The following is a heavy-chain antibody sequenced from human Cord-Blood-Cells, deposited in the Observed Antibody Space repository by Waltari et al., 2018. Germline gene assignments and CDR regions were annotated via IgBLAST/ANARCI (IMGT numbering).Heavy chain of an antibody. Sequence: EVQLVESGGGLVQPGGSLKLSCAASGFTFSGSALHWVRQASGKGLEWVGRIRSKANSYATAYAASVKGRFTISRDDSKNTAYLQMNSLKTEDTAVYYCEAATLYYYYYMDVWGKGTTVTVSS. D-gene: IGHD2-15*01. CDR3: EAATLYYYYYMDV. CDR1: GFTFSGSA. J-gene: IGHJ6*03. V-gene: IGHV3-73*02. CDR2: IRSKANSYAT.